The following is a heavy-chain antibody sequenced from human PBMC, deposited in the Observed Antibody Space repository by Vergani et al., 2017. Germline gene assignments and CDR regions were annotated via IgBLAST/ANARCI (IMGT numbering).Heavy chain of an antibody. V-gene: IGHV4-39*01. CDR2: IYYSGTT. CDR3: ARHATVEWLVKLGGIDP. J-gene: IGHJ5*02. CDR1: GASIRSSNYY. D-gene: IGHD6-19*01. Sequence: QLQLQESGPGLVKPSATLSLTCSVSGASIRSSNYYWGWIRQPPGKGLEWIASIYYSGTTYYNPSLKSRVTISVDTSKNHFSLKLSSVTAADTAVYFCARHATVEWLVKLGGIDPWGQGILVTVSS.